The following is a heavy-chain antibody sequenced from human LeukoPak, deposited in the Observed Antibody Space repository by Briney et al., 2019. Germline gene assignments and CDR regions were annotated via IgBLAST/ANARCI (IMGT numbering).Heavy chain of an antibody. Sequence: GGSLRLSCAASGFTFSTSAMTWVRQAPGKGLEWVSGISGSGVTDYADSVKGRFTISRDNSKNTLYLQMNSLRAEDTAVYYCARAMSPNCSGGSCYIFDYWGQGTLVTVSS. CDR3: ARAMSPNCSGGSCYIFDY. V-gene: IGHV3-23*01. CDR1: GFTFSTSA. CDR2: ISGSGVT. D-gene: IGHD2-15*01. J-gene: IGHJ4*02.